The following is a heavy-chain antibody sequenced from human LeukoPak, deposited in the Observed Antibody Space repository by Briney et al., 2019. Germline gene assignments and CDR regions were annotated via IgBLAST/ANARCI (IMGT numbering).Heavy chain of an antibody. D-gene: IGHD3-10*01. CDR1: GGSFSGYY. V-gene: IGHV4-34*01. J-gene: IGHJ4*02. CDR3: ARSGGYGSGSYYLFDY. CDR2: INHSGST. Sequence: PSETLSLTCAVYGGSFSGYYWSWIRQPPGKGLEWIGEINHSGSTNYNPSLKSRVTISVDTSKNQFSLKLSSVTAADTAVYYCARSGGYGSGSYYLFDYWGQGTLVTVSS.